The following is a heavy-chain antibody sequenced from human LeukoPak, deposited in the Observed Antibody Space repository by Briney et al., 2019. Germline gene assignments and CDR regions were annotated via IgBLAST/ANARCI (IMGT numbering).Heavy chain of an antibody. Sequence: GGSLRLSCAASGFTFSSYAMHWVRQAPGKGLEWVAVISYDGSNKYYADSVKGRFTISRDNSKNTLYLQMNSLRAEDTAVCYCARDRGGVYCSSTSCYYDAFDIWGQGTMVTVSS. CDR2: ISYDGSNK. V-gene: IGHV3-30-3*01. CDR1: GFTFSSYA. D-gene: IGHD2-2*01. CDR3: ARDRGGVYCSSTSCYYDAFDI. J-gene: IGHJ3*02.